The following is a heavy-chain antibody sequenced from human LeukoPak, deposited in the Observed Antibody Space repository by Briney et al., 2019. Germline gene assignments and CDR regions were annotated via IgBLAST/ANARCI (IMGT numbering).Heavy chain of an antibody. J-gene: IGHJ6*04. CDR3: ARGSRLERSYYYYGMDV. Sequence: SVKLSCNASGGTFSSYAISWVRQAPGQGLEWMGDIIPIFGTANYAQKFQGRVTITADESTSTAYMELSSLRSEDTAVYYCARGSRLERSYYYYGMDVWGKGATVTVSS. V-gene: IGHV1-69*13. CDR2: IIPIFGTA. CDR1: GGTFSSYA. D-gene: IGHD1-1*01.